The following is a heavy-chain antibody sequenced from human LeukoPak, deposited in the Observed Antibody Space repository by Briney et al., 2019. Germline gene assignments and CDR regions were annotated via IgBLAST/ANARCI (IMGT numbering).Heavy chain of an antibody. CDR1: GFTFSSYS. V-gene: IGHV3-21*01. CDR3: ARVHLGSSWLFDY. J-gene: IGHJ4*02. CDR2: ISSSSYI. Sequence: GGSLRLSCAPSGFTFSSYSMNWIRQAPGKGLEWVSSISSSSYIYYADSVKGRFTIFRDNAKNSLYLQMNSLRAEDTAVYYCARVHLGSSWLFDYWGQGTLVTVSS. D-gene: IGHD6-13*01.